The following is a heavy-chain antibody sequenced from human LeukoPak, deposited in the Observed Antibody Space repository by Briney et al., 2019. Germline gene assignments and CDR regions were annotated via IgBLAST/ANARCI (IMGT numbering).Heavy chain of an antibody. CDR2: ISGSGDST. D-gene: IGHD3-3*01. V-gene: IGHV3-23*01. J-gene: IGHJ5*02. Sequence: GGSLRLSCAASGLTFTSHAMNWVRQAPGKGLEWVSVISGSGDSTNYADSVKGRFTVSRDNSKNMLYLQMNILRAEDTAVYYYAKGETYYDFWSGYTSLKWFDPWGQGTLVTVSS. CDR3: AKGETYYDFWSGYTSLKWFDP. CDR1: GLTFTSHA.